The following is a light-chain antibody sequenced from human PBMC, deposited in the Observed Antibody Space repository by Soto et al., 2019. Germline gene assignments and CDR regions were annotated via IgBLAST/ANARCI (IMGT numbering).Light chain of an antibody. CDR1: SSDVGGYIY. Sequence: QSVLTQPASVSGSPGQSIPISCTGTSSDVGGYIYVSWYQQHPGKAPKLMIYEVSNRPSGVSNRFSGSKSSNTASLTISGLQAEDEADYYCGSYTSSNTYVFGTGTKVTVL. CDR2: EVS. CDR3: GSYTSSNTYV. J-gene: IGLJ1*01. V-gene: IGLV2-14*01.